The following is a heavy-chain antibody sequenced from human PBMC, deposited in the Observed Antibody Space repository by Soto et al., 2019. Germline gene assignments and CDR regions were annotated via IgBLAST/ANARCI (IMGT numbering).Heavy chain of an antibody. V-gene: IGHV1-58*01. CDR2: IVVGSGNT. J-gene: IGHJ6*02. CDR3: AADRGECSSTSCYIGGMDV. CDR1: GFTFTSSA. Sequence: QMQLVQSGPEVKKPGTSVKVSCKASGFTFTSSAVQWVRQARGQRLEWLGWIVVGSGNTNYAQKFQERVTITRDMSTSTAYMELSSLRSEDMAGYYSAADRGECSSTSCYIGGMDVWGQGTTVTVSS. D-gene: IGHD2-2*02.